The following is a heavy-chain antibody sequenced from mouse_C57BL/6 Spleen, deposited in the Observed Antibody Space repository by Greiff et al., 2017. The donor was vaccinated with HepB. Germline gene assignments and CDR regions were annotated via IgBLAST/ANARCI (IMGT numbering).Heavy chain of an antibody. D-gene: IGHD2-4*01. CDR2: INPNNGGT. J-gene: IGHJ3*01. CDR3: ARSGRLRRWFAY. Sequence: EVQLQQSGPELVKPGASVKMSCKASGYTFTDYNMHWVKQSHGKSLEWIGYINPNNGGTSYNQKFKGKATLTVNKSSSTAYMELRSLTSEDSAVYYCARSGRLRRWFAYWGQGTLVTVSA. V-gene: IGHV1-22*01. CDR1: GYTFTDYN.